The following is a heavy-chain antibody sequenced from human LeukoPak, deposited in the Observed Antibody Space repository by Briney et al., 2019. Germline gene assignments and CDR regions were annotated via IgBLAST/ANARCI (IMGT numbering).Heavy chain of an antibody. J-gene: IGHJ3*02. Sequence: GGSLRLSCAASGFTFSSYEMSWVRQAPGKGLEWVSYISSSGSTIYYADSVKGRFTITRDNAKNSLYLQMNSLRAEDTAVYYCAILRGYYYDSSGYYRHDAFDIWGQGTVVTVSS. D-gene: IGHD3-22*01. CDR1: GFTFSSYE. V-gene: IGHV3-48*03. CDR3: AILRGYYYDSSGYYRHDAFDI. CDR2: ISSSGSTI.